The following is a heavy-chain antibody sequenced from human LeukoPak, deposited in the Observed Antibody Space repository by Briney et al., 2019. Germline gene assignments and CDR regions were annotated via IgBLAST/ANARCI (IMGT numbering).Heavy chain of an antibody. CDR2: IWNDGSNK. CDR1: GFTFSIYG. J-gene: IGHJ4*02. V-gene: IGHV3-33*01. D-gene: IGHD1-1*01. Sequence: GGSLRLSCAASGFTFSIYGMHWVRQAPGKGLDWVAVIWNDGSNKYYADSVKGRFTISRDNSKNTLYLQMNSLRAEDTAVYYCARGDGGTLWYFDYWGQGTLVTVSS. CDR3: ARGDGGTLWYFDY.